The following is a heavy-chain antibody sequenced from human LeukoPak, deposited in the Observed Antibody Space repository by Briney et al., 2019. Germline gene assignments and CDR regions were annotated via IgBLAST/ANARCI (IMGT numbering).Heavy chain of an antibody. CDR1: GFTFGSYA. Sequence: GGSLRLSCAASGFTFGSYAMSWVRQAPGKGLEWVSAISGSGGSTYYADSVKGRFTISRDNAKNSLYLQMNSLRAEDTAVYYCARDRGFDPWGQGTLVTVSS. CDR3: ARDRGFDP. J-gene: IGHJ5*02. V-gene: IGHV3-23*01. CDR2: ISGSGGST.